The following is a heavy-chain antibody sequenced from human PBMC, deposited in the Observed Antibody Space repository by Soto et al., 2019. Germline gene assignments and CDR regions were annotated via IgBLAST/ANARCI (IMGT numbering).Heavy chain of an antibody. CDR3: ARRGRYGPHYYYYGMDV. CDR1: GYSFTSYW. V-gene: IGHV5-51*01. CDR2: IYPGDSDT. D-gene: IGHD6-19*01. Sequence: GESLKISCKGSGYSFTSYWIGWVRQMPGKGLEWMGIIYPGDSDTRYSPSFQGQVTISADKSISTAYLQWSSLKASDTATYYCARRGRYGPHYYYYGMDVWGQGTTVTVS. J-gene: IGHJ6*02.